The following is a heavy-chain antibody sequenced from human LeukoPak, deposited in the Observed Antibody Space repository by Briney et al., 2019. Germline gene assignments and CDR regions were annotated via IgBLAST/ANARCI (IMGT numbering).Heavy chain of an antibody. CDR3: AKEWGALRYFDWLLDY. V-gene: IGHV3-23*01. Sequence: GGSLRLSCAASGFTFSSYAMSWVRQAPGKGLEWVSAISGSGGSTYYADSVKGRFTISRDNSKNTLYLQMNSLRAEDTAVYYCAKEWGALRYFDWLLDYWGQGTLVTVSS. J-gene: IGHJ4*02. D-gene: IGHD3-9*01. CDR2: ISGSGGST. CDR1: GFTFSSYA.